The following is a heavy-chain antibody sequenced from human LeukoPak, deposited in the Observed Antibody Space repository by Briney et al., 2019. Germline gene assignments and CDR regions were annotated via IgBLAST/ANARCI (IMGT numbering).Heavy chain of an antibody. CDR1: GGSISSGNYY. Sequence: PSETLSLTCTVSGGSISSGNYYWSWIRQPPGKGLEWIGYIFYLGSTYYNPSLKSRVSISVNTFKNQFSLKLTAVTAADTAVYYCARKYPDHWFDPWGQGTLLTVSS. V-gene: IGHV4-30-4*01. J-gene: IGHJ5*02. D-gene: IGHD6-6*01. CDR3: ARKYPDHWFDP. CDR2: IFYLGST.